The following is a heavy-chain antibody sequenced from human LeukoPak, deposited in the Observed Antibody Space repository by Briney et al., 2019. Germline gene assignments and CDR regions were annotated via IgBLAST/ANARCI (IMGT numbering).Heavy chain of an antibody. CDR1: GGTFSSYA. CDR2: IIPIFGTA. CDR3: ARAPLDDYYDSSGYYFGGFDY. Sequence: GASVKVSCKASGGTFSSYAISWVRQAPGQGLEWMGGIIPIFGTANYAQKFQGRVTITADESTSTAYMELSGLRSEDTAVYYCARAPLDDYYDSSGYYFGGFDYWGQGTLVTVSS. D-gene: IGHD3-22*01. J-gene: IGHJ4*02. V-gene: IGHV1-69*13.